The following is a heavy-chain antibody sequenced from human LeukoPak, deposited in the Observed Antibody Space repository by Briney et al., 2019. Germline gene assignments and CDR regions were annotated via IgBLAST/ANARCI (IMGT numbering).Heavy chain of an antibody. V-gene: IGHV4-30-2*01. J-gene: IGHJ5*02. CDR3: AREATDDFAPNWFDP. CDR2: IYHSGST. Sequence: PSQTLSLTCTVSGGSISSGGYYWSWIRQPPGKGLEWIGYIYHSGSTYYNPSLKSRVTISVDRSKNQFSLKLSSVTAADTAVYYCAREATDDFAPNWFDPWGQGTLVTVSS. CDR1: GGSISSGGYY. D-gene: IGHD3-3*01.